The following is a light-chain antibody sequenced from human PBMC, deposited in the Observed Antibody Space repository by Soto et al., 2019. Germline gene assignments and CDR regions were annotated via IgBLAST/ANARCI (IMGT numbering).Light chain of an antibody. V-gene: IGLV2-14*01. J-gene: IGLJ1*01. CDR1: SSDVGGYNH. CDR3: SSYTSSSIL. Sequence: QSVLTRPASVSGSPGQSITISCTGTSSDVGGYNHVSWYQQYPGKAPKVMIYDVSNRPSGVSNRFSGSKSGNTASLTISGLQAEDEADYYCSSYTSSSILFGTGTKVTVL. CDR2: DVS.